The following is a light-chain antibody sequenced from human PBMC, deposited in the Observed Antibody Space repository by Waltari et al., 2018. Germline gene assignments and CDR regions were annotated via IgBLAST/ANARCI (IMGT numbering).Light chain of an antibody. J-gene: IGKJ5*01. Sequence: ETGLTQSPATVSFSPGERVTLSCRASQSVNTYLAWYQQKPGQAPRLLIYDASNRATGIPGRFSGSGSGTDFTLTISSLEPEDFAVYFCQQRSRWPPTFGQGTRLEIK. CDR1: QSVNTY. CDR2: DAS. CDR3: QQRSRWPPT. V-gene: IGKV3-11*01.